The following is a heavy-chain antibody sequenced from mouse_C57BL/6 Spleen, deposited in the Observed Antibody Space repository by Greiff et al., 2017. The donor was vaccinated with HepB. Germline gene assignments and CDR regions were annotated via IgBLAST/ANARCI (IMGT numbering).Heavy chain of an antibody. CDR3: TREVHPFDY. CDR1: GYTFTDYE. V-gene: IGHV1-15*01. J-gene: IGHJ2*01. CDR2: IDPETGGT. Sequence: QVQLKESGAELVRPGASVTLSCKASGYTFTDYEMHWVKQTPVHGLEWIGAIDPETGGTAYNQKFKGKAILTADKSSSTAYMELRSLTSEDSAVYYCTREVHPFDYWGQGTTLTVSS.